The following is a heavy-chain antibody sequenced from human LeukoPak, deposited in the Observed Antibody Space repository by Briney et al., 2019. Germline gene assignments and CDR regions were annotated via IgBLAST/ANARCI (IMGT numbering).Heavy chain of an antibody. V-gene: IGHV4-59*01. D-gene: IGHD6-13*01. CDR3: ARGIAAAGTGYFDY. Sequence: GSLRLSCAASGFTFSSYAMSWIRQPPGKGLEWIGYIYYSGSTNYNPSLKSRVTISVDTSKNQFSLKLSSVTAADTAVYYCARGIAAAGTGYFDYWGQGTLVTVSS. CDR1: GFTFSSYA. CDR2: IYYSGST. J-gene: IGHJ4*02.